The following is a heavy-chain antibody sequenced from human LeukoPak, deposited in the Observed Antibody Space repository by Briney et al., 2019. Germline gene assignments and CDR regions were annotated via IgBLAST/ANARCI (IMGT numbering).Heavy chain of an antibody. V-gene: IGHV4-30-4*01. D-gene: IGHD3-10*01. CDR1: GGSISSGDYY. Sequence: SETLSLTCTVSGGSISSGDYYWSWIRQPPGKGLEWIGYIYYSGSTYYNPSLKSLVTISVDTSKNQFSLKLSSVTAADTAVYYCARVTMVRGVIIAYTFDYWGQGTLVTVSS. CDR3: ARVTMVRGVIIAYTFDY. CDR2: IYYSGST. J-gene: IGHJ4*02.